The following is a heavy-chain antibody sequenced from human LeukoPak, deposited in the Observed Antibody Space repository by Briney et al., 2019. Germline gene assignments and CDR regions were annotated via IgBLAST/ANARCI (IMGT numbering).Heavy chain of an antibody. CDR3: ARAEDYYYYMDV. J-gene: IGHJ6*03. CDR1: GFTFSSYS. V-gene: IGHV3-21*01. CDR2: ISSSSSYI. Sequence: GGSLRLSCAASGFTFSSYSMNWVRQAPGKGLEWVSSISSSSSYIYYADSVKGRFTISRDNAKNSLYLQMNSLRAEDTAVYYCARAEDYYYYMDVWGKGTTVTVSS.